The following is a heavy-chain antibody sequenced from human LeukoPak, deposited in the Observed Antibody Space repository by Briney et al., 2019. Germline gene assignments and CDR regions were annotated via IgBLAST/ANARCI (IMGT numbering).Heavy chain of an antibody. V-gene: IGHV4-59*01. D-gene: IGHD3-3*01. CDR3: AKSPPVGFWSGYYTEPYYFDY. CDR2: IYYSGST. J-gene: IGHJ4*02. CDR1: GGSISSYY. Sequence: TTSETLSLTCTVSGGSISSYYWSWIRQPPGKGLEWIGYIYYSGSTNYNPSLKSRVTISVDTSKNQFSLKLSSVTAADTAVYYCAKSPPVGFWSGYYTEPYYFDYWGQGTLVTVSS.